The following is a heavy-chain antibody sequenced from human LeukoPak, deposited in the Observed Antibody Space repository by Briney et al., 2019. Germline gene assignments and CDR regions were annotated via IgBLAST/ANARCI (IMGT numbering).Heavy chain of an antibody. V-gene: IGHV4-4*07. CDR3: ARVLYPYMVRGVIAGNWFDP. Sequence: SETLSLTCTVSGGSISSYYWSWIRQPAGKGLEWIGRIYTSGSTNYNPSLKSRVTMSVDTSKNQFSLKLSSVTAADTAVYYCARVLYPYMVRGVIAGNWFDPWGQGTLVTVSS. J-gene: IGHJ5*02. CDR2: IYTSGST. D-gene: IGHD3-10*01. CDR1: GGSISSYY.